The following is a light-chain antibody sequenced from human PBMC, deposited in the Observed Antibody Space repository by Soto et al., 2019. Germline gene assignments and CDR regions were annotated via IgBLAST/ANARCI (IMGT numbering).Light chain of an antibody. V-gene: IGLV2-14*01. J-gene: IGLJ1*01. CDR3: SSYTSSSTLYV. Sequence: QSVLTQPASVSGSPGQSITISCTGISSDVGGYNYVSWYQQHPGKAPKLMIYDVSNRPSGVSNRFSGSKSGNTASLTISGLQAEDEADYYCSSYTSSSTLYVFGTGTKLTVL. CDR1: SSDVGGYNY. CDR2: DVS.